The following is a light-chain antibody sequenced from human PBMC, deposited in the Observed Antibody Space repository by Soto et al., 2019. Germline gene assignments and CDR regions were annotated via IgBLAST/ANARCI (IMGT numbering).Light chain of an antibody. CDR1: EWFSGKN. CDR3: QQYGTWIT. Sequence: PGDRVSLSCGASEWFSGKNLAWYQHKPGQSPRLLICSSSIRASGVPDRFRGSASGTVFTLTITRLEPEDFAVYYCQQYGTWITFGQGTRLETK. V-gene: IGKV3-20*01. CDR2: SSS. J-gene: IGKJ5*01.